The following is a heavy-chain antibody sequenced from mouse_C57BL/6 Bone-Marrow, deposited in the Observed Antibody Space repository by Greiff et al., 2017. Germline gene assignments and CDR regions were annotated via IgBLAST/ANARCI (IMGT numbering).Heavy chain of an antibody. J-gene: IGHJ4*01. CDR2: TFYSGIT. CDR1: GFSINSDCY. D-gene: IGHD2-4*01. Sequence: EVKLQESGPSLVRPSQTLSLTCTVTGFSINSDCYWIWIRQFPGNKLEYIGYTFYSGITYYNPSLESRTYITRDTSKNPFSLELSSVTTEDTATYYCARGEGLYYDYDGYAMDYWGKGTSVTVSS. V-gene: IGHV3-3*01. CDR3: ARGEGLYYDYDGYAMDY.